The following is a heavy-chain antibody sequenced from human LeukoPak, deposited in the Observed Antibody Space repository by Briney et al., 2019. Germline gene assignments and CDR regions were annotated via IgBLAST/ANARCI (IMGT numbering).Heavy chain of an antibody. CDR3: ARDRQGHDAFDI. V-gene: IGHV3-11*01. Sequence: GGSLRLSCAASGFTVSSNYMSWVRQAPGKGLEWVSYISSSGSTIYYADSVKGRFTISRDNAKNSLYLQMNSLRAEDTAVYYCARDRQGHDAFDIWGQGTMVTVSS. J-gene: IGHJ3*02. CDR2: ISSSGSTI. CDR1: GFTVSSNY.